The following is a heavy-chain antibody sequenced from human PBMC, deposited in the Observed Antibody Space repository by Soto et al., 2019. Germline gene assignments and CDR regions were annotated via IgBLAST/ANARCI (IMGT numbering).Heavy chain of an antibody. D-gene: IGHD3-10*01. CDR2: IYYSGST. CDR1: GGSISSSSYY. Sequence: SETLSLTCTVSGGSISSSSYYWGWNRQPPGKGLEWIGSIYYSGSTYYNPSLKSRVTISVDTSKNQFSLKLCSVTAADTAVYYCARRGTIWFGSIAFDPWGQGTLVTVSS. CDR3: ARRGTIWFGSIAFDP. J-gene: IGHJ5*02. V-gene: IGHV4-39*01.